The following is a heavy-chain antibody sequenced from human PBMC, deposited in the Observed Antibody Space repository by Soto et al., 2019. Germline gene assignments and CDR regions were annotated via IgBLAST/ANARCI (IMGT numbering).Heavy chain of an antibody. CDR2: IIPIFGTA. Sequence: SVKVSCKASGGTFSSYAISWVREAPGQGLEWMGGIIPIFGTANYAQKFQGRVTITADESTSTAYMELSSLRSEDTAVYYCARGLREIVVVVAATPDYYYYGMDVWGQGTTVTVSS. V-gene: IGHV1-69*13. CDR3: ARGLREIVVVVAATPDYYYYGMDV. D-gene: IGHD2-15*01. J-gene: IGHJ6*02. CDR1: GGTFSSYA.